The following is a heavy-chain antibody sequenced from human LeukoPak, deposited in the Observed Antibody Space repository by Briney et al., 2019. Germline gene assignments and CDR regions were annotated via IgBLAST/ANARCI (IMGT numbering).Heavy chain of an antibody. J-gene: IGHJ5*02. CDR3: ARRGGSSCPYNWFDP. D-gene: IGHD6-13*01. V-gene: IGHV4-59*08. CDR1: GGSISSYY. CDR2: IYYSGST. Sequence: PSETLSLTCTVSGGSISSYYWSWIRQPPGKGLEWIGYIYYSGSTNYHPSLKSRVTISVDTSKHQFSLKLSSATAADTAVYYCARRGGSSCPYNWFDPRGQGTLVTVSS.